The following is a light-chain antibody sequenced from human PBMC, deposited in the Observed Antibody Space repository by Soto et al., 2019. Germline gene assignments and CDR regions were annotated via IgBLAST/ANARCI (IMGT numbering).Light chain of an antibody. CDR1: QSVTSNY. Sequence: EIVLTQSPGTLSLSPGERATLSCRASQSVTSNYSAWYQQQPGQAPSLLIDGSSARAASIPDRFSGSGTGTDFALTISGVEHEDFAVYFWQQYASSPWTFGQGTKVEIK. CDR2: GSS. J-gene: IGKJ1*01. V-gene: IGKV3-20*01. CDR3: QQYASSPWT.